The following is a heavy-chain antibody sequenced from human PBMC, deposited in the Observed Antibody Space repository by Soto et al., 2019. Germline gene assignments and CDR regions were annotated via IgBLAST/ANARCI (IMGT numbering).Heavy chain of an antibody. J-gene: IGHJ3*02. CDR3: AREDYYDSSGYSGNDAFDI. CDR1: GYTFTSYG. D-gene: IGHD3-22*01. Sequence: ASVKVSCKASGYTFTSYGISWVRQAPGQGLEWMGWISAYNGNTNYAQKLQGRVTMTTDTSTSTAYMELRSLRSDDTAVYYCAREDYYDSSGYSGNDAFDIWGQGTMVTVSS. CDR2: ISAYNGNT. V-gene: IGHV1-18*01.